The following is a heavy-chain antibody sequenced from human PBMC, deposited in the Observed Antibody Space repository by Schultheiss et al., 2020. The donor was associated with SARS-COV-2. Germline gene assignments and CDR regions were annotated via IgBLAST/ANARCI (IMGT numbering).Heavy chain of an antibody. CDR1: GFTFSSYW. D-gene: IGHD3-10*01. Sequence: GESLKISCAASGFTFSSYWMHWVRQAPGKGLVWVSRINSDGSSTSYADSVKGRFTISRDNAKNTLYLQMNSLRAEDTAVYYCARDTMVQGVILRNNWFDPWGQGTLVTVSS. CDR3: ARDTMVQGVILRNNWFDP. V-gene: IGHV3-74*01. J-gene: IGHJ5*02. CDR2: INSDGSST.